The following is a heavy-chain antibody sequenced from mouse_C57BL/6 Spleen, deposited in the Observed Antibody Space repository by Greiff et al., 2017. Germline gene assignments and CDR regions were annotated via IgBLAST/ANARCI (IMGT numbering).Heavy chain of an antibody. V-gene: IGHV2-5*01. CDR1: GFSLTSYG. Sequence: VKLVESGPGLVQPSQSLSITCTVSGFSLTSYGVHWVRQSPGKGLEWLGVIWRGGSTDYNAAFMSRLSITKDNSKSQVFFKMNSLQADDTAIYYCAPQLGLHWYFDVWGTGTTVTVSS. CDR3: APQLGLHWYFDV. D-gene: IGHD4-1*02. CDR2: IWRGGST. J-gene: IGHJ1*03.